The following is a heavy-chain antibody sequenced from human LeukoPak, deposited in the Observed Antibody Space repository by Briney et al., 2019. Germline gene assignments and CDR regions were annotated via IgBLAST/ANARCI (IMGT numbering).Heavy chain of an antibody. Sequence: ASVKVSCKASGYTFTSYGISWVRQAPGQGLGWMGWISAYNGNTNYAQKLQGRVTMTTDTSTSTAYMELRSLRSDDTAVYCCARDGNYYGSGRQDYYYYYGMDVWGQGTTVTVSS. CDR3: ARDGNYYGSGRQDYYYYYGMDV. CDR2: ISAYNGNT. J-gene: IGHJ6*02. D-gene: IGHD3-10*01. CDR1: GYTFTSYG. V-gene: IGHV1-18*01.